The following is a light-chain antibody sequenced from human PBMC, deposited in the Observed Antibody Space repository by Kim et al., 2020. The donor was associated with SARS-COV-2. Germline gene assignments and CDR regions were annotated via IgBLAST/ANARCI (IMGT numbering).Light chain of an antibody. CDR1: QSVLHSANNN. V-gene: IGKV4-1*01. CDR2: WAS. J-gene: IGKJ1*01. CDR3: QQYYAIPWT. Sequence: DIVMTQSPDSLAVSLGERATITCKSSQSVLHSANNNVAWYQQKPGQPPKLLIYWASTRESGVPDRISGSGSGTDFTLTISSLQAEDVALYFCQQYYAIPWTFGQGTKVDIK.